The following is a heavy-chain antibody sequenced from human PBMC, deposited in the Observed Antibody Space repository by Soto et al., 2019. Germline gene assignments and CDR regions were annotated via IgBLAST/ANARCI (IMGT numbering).Heavy chain of an antibody. Sequence: SGGSLRLSCAASGFTFSDYYMSWIRQAPGKGLEWVSYISSSSSYTNYADSVKGRFTISRDNAKNSLYLQMNSLRAEDTAVYYCARGGLRYFDWLPYMSSWGQGTLVTVSS. D-gene: IGHD3-9*01. CDR2: ISSSSSYT. CDR3: ARGGLRYFDWLPYMSS. V-gene: IGHV3-11*06. CDR1: GFTFSDYY. J-gene: IGHJ5*02.